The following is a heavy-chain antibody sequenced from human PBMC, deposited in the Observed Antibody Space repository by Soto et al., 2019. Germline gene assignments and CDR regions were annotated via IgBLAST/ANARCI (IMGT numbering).Heavy chain of an antibody. J-gene: IGHJ4*02. CDR2: IIPIFGTA. D-gene: IGHD2-2*03. Sequence: ASVKVSCKASGGTFSSYAISWVRQAPGQGLEWMGGIIPIFGTANYAQKFQGRVTITADKSTSTAYMELSSLRSEDTAVYYCARGGYCSSTSCYVEYYFDYWGQGTLVTVSS. CDR3: ARGGYCSSTSCYVEYYFDY. CDR1: GGTFSSYA. V-gene: IGHV1-69*06.